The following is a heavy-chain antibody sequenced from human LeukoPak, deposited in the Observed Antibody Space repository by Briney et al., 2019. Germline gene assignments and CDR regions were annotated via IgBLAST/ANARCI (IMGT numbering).Heavy chain of an antibody. CDR2: IRYDGSNK. D-gene: IGHD1-26*01. CDR3: AKGGSIMDV. V-gene: IGHV3-30*02. CDR1: GFTFSSYG. Sequence: PGGSLRLSCAASGFTFSSYGMHWVRQAPGKGLEGVAFIRYDGSNKYYADSVKGRFTISRHNSKNTLYLQMNSLRGEDTAVYYCAKGGSIMDVWGKGTTVTISS. J-gene: IGHJ6*04.